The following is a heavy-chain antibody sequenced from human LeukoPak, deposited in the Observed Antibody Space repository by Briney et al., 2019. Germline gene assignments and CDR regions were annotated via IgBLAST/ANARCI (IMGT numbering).Heavy chain of an antibody. CDR2: IYSGGAT. CDR3: AREEMAVAGYFDY. J-gene: IGHJ4*02. Sequence: GGSLRLSCAASGFTFSSYWMSWVRQAPGKGLEWVSLIYSGGATYYADSVKGRFTISRDNSKNMLYLQMNSLRADDTAVYYCAREEMAVAGYFDYWGQGTLVAVSS. V-gene: IGHV3-53*01. CDR1: GFTFSSYW. D-gene: IGHD6-19*01.